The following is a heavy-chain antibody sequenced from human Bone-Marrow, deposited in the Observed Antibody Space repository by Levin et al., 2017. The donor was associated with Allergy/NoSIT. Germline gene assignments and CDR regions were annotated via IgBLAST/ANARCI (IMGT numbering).Heavy chain of an antibody. CDR2: INPNSGGT. D-gene: IGHD3-22*01. V-gene: IGHV1-2*02. Sequence: GESLKISCKASGYTFTDYYMNWVRQAPGQGLEWMGWINPNSGGTNYAQKFQGRVTMTRDTSISTAYMELSGLRSDDTAVYYCASDPDYDDRAFDIWGQGTMVTVSS. CDR3: ASDPDYDDRAFDI. CDR1: GYTFTDYY. J-gene: IGHJ3*02.